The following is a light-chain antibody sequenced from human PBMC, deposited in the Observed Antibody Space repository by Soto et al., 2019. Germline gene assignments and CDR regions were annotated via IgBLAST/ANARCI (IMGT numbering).Light chain of an antibody. CDR1: QSVSSN. CDR2: GAS. V-gene: IGKV3-15*01. J-gene: IGKJ2*01. Sequence: EIVMTQSPATLSVSPGERATLSCRASQSVSSNLAWYQQKPGQAPRLLIYGASTRATGIPARFSGGGSGTDFTLTISRLEPEDFAVYYCQQYGKSAMFTFGQGTKLEIK. CDR3: QQYGKSAMFT.